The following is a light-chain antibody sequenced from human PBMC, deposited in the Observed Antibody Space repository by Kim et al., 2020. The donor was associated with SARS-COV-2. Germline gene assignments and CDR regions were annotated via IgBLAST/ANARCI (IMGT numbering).Light chain of an antibody. Sequence: LSPGETATLSCRASQSVSSYLAWYQQKPGQAPRLLIYDASNRATGIPARFSGSGSGTDFTLTISSLEPEDFAVYYCQQRSNWPLTFGGGTKVDIK. J-gene: IGKJ4*01. CDR3: QQRSNWPLT. CDR2: DAS. CDR1: QSVSSY. V-gene: IGKV3-11*01.